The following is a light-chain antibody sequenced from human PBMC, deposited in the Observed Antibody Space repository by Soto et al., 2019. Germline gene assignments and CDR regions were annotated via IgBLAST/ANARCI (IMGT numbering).Light chain of an antibody. Sequence: QSVLTQPPSVSAAPGQAVTISCSGTSSNIGINYVSWYQQFPGTAPRLLIYDNSERPSGIPDRFSGSKSGTSATLDITGLQTGDEADYYCGTWDVTLNALVFGGGTKLTVL. V-gene: IGLV1-51*01. J-gene: IGLJ2*01. CDR3: GTWDVTLNALV. CDR2: DNS. CDR1: SSNIGINY.